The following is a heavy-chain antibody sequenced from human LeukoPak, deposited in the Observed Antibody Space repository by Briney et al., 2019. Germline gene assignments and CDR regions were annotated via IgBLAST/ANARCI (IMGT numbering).Heavy chain of an antibody. Sequence: GASVKVSCKASGFPFTSYAIHWVRQAPGQRLEWMGWVNADNSNTKYSQEFQGRVTITRDTSASTAYMDLNSLRSEDMAVYYCAVGDYYYDTRFDYWGPGTLVTVSS. V-gene: IGHV1-3*03. D-gene: IGHD3-22*01. CDR1: GFPFTSYA. CDR2: VNADNSNT. J-gene: IGHJ4*02. CDR3: AVGDYYYDTRFDY.